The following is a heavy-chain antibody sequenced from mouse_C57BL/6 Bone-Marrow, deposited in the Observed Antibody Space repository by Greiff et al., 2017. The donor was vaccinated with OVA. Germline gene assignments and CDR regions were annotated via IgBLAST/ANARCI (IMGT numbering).Heavy chain of an antibody. CDR2: IRLKSDNYAT. Sequence: EVKLQESGGGLVQPGGSMKLSCVASGFTFSNYWMNWVRQSPEKGLEWVAQIRLKSDNYATHSAESVKGRFTISRDDSKSSVYLQMNNLRAEDTGIYYCTDYYGDYFDYWGQGTTLTVSS. V-gene: IGHV6-3*01. J-gene: IGHJ2*01. CDR1: GFTFSNYW. CDR3: TDYYGDYFDY. D-gene: IGHD1-1*01.